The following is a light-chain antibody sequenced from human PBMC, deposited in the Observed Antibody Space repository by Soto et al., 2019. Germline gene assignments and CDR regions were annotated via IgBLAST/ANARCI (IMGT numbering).Light chain of an antibody. CDR2: DVS. J-gene: IGLJ2*01. V-gene: IGLV2-14*01. Sequence: QSALTQPASVSGSPGQSITISCTGTSSDVGGYNYVSWYQQYPGKAPKLMIYDVSNRPSGVSSRFSGSKSGNTASLTISGLQAEDEADYYCSSYTSSTTRVVFGGGTKLTVL. CDR3: SSYTSSTTRVV. CDR1: SSDVGGYNY.